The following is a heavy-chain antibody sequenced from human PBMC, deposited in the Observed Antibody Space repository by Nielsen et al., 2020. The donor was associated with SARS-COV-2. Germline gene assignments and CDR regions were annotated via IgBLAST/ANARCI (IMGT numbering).Heavy chain of an antibody. Sequence: SQTLSLTCAISGDSVSSNSAAWNWLRQSPSRGLEWLGRTYYRSKWYHDYAVSVKSRITINPDTSKNQFSLQLNSVTPEDTAVYYCSRGAAALKPYNWFDPWGQGTLVTVSS. CDR2: TYYRSKWYH. D-gene: IGHD6-13*01. V-gene: IGHV6-1*01. J-gene: IGHJ5*02. CDR3: SRGAAALKPYNWFDP. CDR1: GDSVSSNSAA.